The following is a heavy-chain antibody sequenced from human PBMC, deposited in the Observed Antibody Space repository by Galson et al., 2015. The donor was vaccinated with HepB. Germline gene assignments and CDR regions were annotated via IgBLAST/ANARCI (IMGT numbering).Heavy chain of an antibody. Sequence: SVKVSCKASGYIFSVYYIHWVRQAPGQGLEWMGRINPNSGDTDYAQKFRGRVTMTRDTSITTAYMELSKLTSDDTAVFYCARVPPVYQDSSAHYYIDYWGQGTLVTVSS. CDR3: ARVPPVYQDSSAHYYIDY. J-gene: IGHJ4*02. D-gene: IGHD3-22*01. CDR1: GYIFSVYY. V-gene: IGHV1-2*06. CDR2: INPNSGDT.